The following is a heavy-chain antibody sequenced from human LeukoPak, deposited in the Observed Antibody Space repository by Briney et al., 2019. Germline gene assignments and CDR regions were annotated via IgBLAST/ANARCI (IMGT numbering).Heavy chain of an antibody. CDR1: GYTFTSYG. J-gene: IGHJ4*02. Sequence: GASVKVSCKASGYTFTSYGISWVRQAPGQGLEWMGWISAYNGNTNYAQKLQGRVTMTTDTSTSTAYMELRCLRSDDTAVYYCARGGPFIVATMGIFDYWGQGTLVTVSS. CDR3: ARGGPFIVATMGIFDY. CDR2: ISAYNGNT. V-gene: IGHV1-18*01. D-gene: IGHD5-12*01.